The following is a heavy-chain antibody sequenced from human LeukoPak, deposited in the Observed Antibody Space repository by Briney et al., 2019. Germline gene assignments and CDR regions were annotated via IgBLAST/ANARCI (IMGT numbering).Heavy chain of an antibody. CDR2: INPNSGGT. CDR1: GYTFTGYY. J-gene: IGHJ4*02. Sequence: ASVKVSCKASGYTFTGYYMHWVRQAPGQGLEWMGWINPNSGGTNYAQKFQGRVTMTRDTSISTAYMELSRLRSDDTAVYYCAGVRYCSGGSCYWSSDYWGQGTLVTVSS. CDR3: AGVRYCSGGSCYWSSDY. V-gene: IGHV1-2*02. D-gene: IGHD2-15*01.